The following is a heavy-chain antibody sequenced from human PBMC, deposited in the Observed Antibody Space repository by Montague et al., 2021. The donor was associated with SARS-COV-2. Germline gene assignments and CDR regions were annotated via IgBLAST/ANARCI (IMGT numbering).Heavy chain of an antibody. D-gene: IGHD2-15*01. Sequence: CDISGDSVSTNSGTWNWVRLSPSRGLEWLGRTYYRSVWHSDYSVSVKSRISINPDTSKNQLSLQLNAVTPEDTAVYYCARAERGSCGDGNCYQYFFNYWGQGTLVTVSS. CDR3: ARAERGSCGDGNCYQYFFNY. CDR2: TYYRSVWHS. J-gene: IGHJ4*02. CDR1: GDSVSTNSGT. V-gene: IGHV6-1*01.